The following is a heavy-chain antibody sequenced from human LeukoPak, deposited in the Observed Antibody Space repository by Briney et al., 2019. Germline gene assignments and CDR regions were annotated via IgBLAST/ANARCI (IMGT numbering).Heavy chain of an antibody. CDR1: GGSISSGGYY. Sequence: TTSETLSLTCTVSGGSISSGGYYWSWIRQHPGKGLEWIGYIYYSGSTYYNPSLKSRVTISVDTSKNQFSLKPSSVTAADTAVYYCARAGGDCSGGSCYSTHFDYWGQGTLVTVSS. J-gene: IGHJ4*02. CDR3: ARAGGDCSGGSCYSTHFDY. D-gene: IGHD2-15*01. V-gene: IGHV4-31*03. CDR2: IYYSGST.